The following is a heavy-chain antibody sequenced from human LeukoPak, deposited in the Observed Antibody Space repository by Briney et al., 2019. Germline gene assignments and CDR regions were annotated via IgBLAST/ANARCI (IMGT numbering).Heavy chain of an antibody. CDR1: GFTFSSYG. CDR3: AKDLFGNYEILTGPLGY. Sequence: GGSLRLSCAASGFTFSSYGMHWVCQAPGKGLEWVAVISYDGSNKYYADSVKGRFTISRDNSKNTLYLQMNSLRAEDTAVYYCAKDLFGNYEILTGPLGYWGQGTLVTVSS. D-gene: IGHD3-9*01. J-gene: IGHJ4*02. CDR2: ISYDGSNK. V-gene: IGHV3-30*18.